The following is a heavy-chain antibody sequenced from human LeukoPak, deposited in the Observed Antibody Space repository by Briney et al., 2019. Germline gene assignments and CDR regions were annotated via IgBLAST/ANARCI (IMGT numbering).Heavy chain of an antibody. J-gene: IGHJ3*02. Sequence: KPSETLSLTCSVFGGSISSTTYYWVWIRQPPGKGLEWIGEINHSGSTNYNPSLKSRVTISVDTSKNQFSLKLSSVTAADTAVYYCARIVVPAAYYAFDIWGQGTMVTVSS. V-gene: IGHV4-39*07. D-gene: IGHD2-2*01. CDR1: GGSISSTTYY. CDR2: INHSGST. CDR3: ARIVVPAAYYAFDI.